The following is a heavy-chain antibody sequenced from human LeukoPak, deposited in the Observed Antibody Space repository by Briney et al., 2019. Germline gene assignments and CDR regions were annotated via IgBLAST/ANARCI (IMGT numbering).Heavy chain of an antibody. CDR3: ARDAERGIAVADIGWFDP. Sequence: GGSLRLSCAASGFTFSSYAMHWVRQAPGKGLEWVAVISYDGSNKYYADSVKGRFTISRDNSKNTLYLQMNSLRAEDTAVYYCARDAERGIAVADIGWFDPWGQGTLVTVSS. J-gene: IGHJ5*02. D-gene: IGHD6-19*01. V-gene: IGHV3-30-3*01. CDR1: GFTFSSYA. CDR2: ISYDGSNK.